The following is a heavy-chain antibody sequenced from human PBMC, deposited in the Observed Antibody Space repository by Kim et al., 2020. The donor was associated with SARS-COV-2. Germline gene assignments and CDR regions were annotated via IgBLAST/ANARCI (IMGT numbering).Heavy chain of an antibody. Sequence: PDLQIRVTISVDTSKNQFSLKLSSVTAADAAVYYCARVRGTGAKGLRYDYWGQGTLVTVSS. J-gene: IGHJ4*02. CDR3: ARVRGTGAKGLRYDY. D-gene: IGHD5-12*01. V-gene: IGHV4-59*01.